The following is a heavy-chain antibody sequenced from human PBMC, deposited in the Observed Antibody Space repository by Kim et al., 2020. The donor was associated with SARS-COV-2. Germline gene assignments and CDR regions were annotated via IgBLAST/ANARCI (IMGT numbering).Heavy chain of an antibody. J-gene: IGHJ3*02. D-gene: IGHD3-9*01. CDR3: ARDAGDHYDILTGYGAFDI. V-gene: IGHV3-30*04. Sequence: GGSLRLSCAASGFTFSSYAMHWVRQAPGKGLEWVAVISYDGSNKYYADSVKGRFTISRDNSKNTLYLQMNSLRAEDTAVYYCARDAGDHYDILTGYGAFDIWGQGTMVTVSS. CDR1: GFTFSSYA. CDR2: ISYDGSNK.